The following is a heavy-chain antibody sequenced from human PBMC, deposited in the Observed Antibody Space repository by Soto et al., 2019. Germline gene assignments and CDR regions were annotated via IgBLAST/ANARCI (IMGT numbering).Heavy chain of an antibody. V-gene: IGHV4-4*02. CDR1: GGSISSSNW. CDR2: IYHSGST. Sequence: PSETLSLTCAVSGGSISSSNWWRWVRQPPGKGLEWIGEIYHSGSTNYNPSLKSRVTISVDKSKNQFSLKLSSVAAADTAVYYCARATQGFVVGNTWGQGTLVTVSS. D-gene: IGHD2-2*01. CDR3: ARATQGFVVGNT. J-gene: IGHJ4*02.